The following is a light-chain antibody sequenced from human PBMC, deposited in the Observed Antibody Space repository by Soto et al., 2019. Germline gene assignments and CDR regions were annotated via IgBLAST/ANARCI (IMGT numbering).Light chain of an antibody. V-gene: IGKV3-20*01. CDR2: GAS. Sequence: EIVLTQSPGTLSLSPGERATLSCRASQSVSSSYLAWYQQKPGQAPRLLIYGASSRATGIPDRFSGSGSGTDFPLTISRLEPXXXXXXXXXXXXXSLFTFGPGTKVDIK. J-gene: IGKJ3*01. CDR1: QSVSSSY. CDR3: XXXXXSLFT.